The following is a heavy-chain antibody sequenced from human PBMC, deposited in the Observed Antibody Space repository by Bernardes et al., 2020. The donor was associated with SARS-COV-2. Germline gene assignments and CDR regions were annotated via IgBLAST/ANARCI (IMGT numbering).Heavy chain of an antibody. CDR1: GGTFSSYA. CDR3: ARVEGWLAPGSMDV. J-gene: IGHJ6*02. D-gene: IGHD6-19*01. Sequence: SVKVSCKASGGTFSSYAISWVRQAPGQGLEWMGRIIPIFGTANYAQKFQGRVTITADESTSTAYMELSSLRSEDTAVYYCARVEGWLAPGSMDVWGQGTTVTVSS. CDR2: IIPIFGTA. V-gene: IGHV1-69*13.